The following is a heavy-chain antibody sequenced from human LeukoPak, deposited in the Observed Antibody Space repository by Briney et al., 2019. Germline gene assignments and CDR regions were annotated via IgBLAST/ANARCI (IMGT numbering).Heavy chain of an antibody. CDR2: IWYDASNK. D-gene: IGHD6-13*01. CDR1: GFTFSSFG. CDR3: VRGVGVSRFNYFDP. Sequence: GGSLRLSCAASGFTFSSFGMHWVRQAPGRGLEWVAVIWYDASNKYYADSVKGRFTISRDNSKNTLFLQMNSLRDDDTAVYYCVRGVGVSRFNYFDPWGQGTLVIVSS. J-gene: IGHJ5*02. V-gene: IGHV3-33*01.